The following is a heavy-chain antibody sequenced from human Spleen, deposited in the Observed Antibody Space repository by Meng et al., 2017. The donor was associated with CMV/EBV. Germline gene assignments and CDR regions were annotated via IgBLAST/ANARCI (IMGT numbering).Heavy chain of an antibody. D-gene: IGHD3-22*01. V-gene: IGHV1-2*02. CDR1: GYTFTGYY. J-gene: IGHJ4*02. CDR3: ARDYYDSSGQVPLDY. CDR2: INPNSGGT. Sequence: ASVKVSCKASGYTFTGYYMHWVRQAPGQGLEWMGWINPNSGGTNYAQKFQGRVTMTRDTSISTAYMELSRLRSDDTAVYYCARDYYDSSGQVPLDYWGQGTLVTVSS.